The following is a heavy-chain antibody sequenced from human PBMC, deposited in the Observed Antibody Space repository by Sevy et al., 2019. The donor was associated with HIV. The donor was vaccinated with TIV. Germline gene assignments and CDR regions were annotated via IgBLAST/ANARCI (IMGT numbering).Heavy chain of an antibody. CDR1: GFTFNSYS. V-gene: IGHV3-48*01. CDR2: MSTSSDIT. CDR3: ARGTGIRSLYYFAY. D-gene: IGHD3-3*01. Sequence: GGCLRLYCEVPGFTFNSYSFNWVRQAPGKGLACISYMSTSSDITYYEESVQGRFTISRDNVKNSLYLQMNSLRVEDTAIYYCARGTGIRSLYYFAYWGQGTLVTVSS. J-gene: IGHJ4*02.